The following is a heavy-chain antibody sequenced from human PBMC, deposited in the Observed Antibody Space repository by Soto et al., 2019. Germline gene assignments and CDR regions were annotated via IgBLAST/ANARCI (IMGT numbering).Heavy chain of an antibody. J-gene: IGHJ3*02. CDR3: ARDGVWGEQWVVLGAFEI. D-gene: IGHD6-19*01. V-gene: IGHV3-30-3*01. CDR2: ISYDGGNK. Sequence: QVQLVESGGGVVQPGRSLRLSCAASGFTFSSYAMHWVRQAPGKGLEWVAVISYDGGNKYYADSVKGRFTISRDNSKNPLYLQMNSLRAEDTAVYYCARDGVWGEQWVVLGAFEIWGQGTMVTVSS. CDR1: GFTFSSYA.